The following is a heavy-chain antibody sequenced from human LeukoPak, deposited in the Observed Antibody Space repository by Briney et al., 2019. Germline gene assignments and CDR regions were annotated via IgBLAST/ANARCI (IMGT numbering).Heavy chain of an antibody. CDR1: GYTLTELS. V-gene: IGHV1-24*01. D-gene: IGHD3-9*01. CDR3: AKRRLRYFDYSTDY. Sequence: AASVKVSCKVSGYTLTELSMHWVRQAPGKGLEWMGGFDPEDGETIYAQKFQGRVTMTEDTSTDTAYMELSSLRSEDTAVYYCAKRRLRYFDYSTDYWGQGTLVTVSS. CDR2: FDPEDGET. J-gene: IGHJ4*02.